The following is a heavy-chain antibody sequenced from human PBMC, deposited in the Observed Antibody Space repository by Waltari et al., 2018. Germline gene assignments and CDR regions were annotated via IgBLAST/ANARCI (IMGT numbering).Heavy chain of an antibody. J-gene: IGHJ4*02. Sequence: EVQLVESGGGVVKPGGSLRLYCAASGFTFSNAWIRWVRPAQGKGLGWVGRIKIKTDGWTTDYAAPVKGRFTISRDDSKNTLYLQMNSLKTEDTAVYYCTTVHRDIVVVPAAPSFDYWGQGTLVTVSS. CDR1: GFTFSNAW. D-gene: IGHD2-2*01. CDR2: IKIKTDGWTT. V-gene: IGHV3-15*01. CDR3: TTVHRDIVVVPAAPSFDY.